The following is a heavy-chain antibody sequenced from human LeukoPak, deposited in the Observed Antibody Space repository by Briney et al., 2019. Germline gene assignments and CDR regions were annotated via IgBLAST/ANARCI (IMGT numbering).Heavy chain of an antibody. J-gene: IGHJ4*02. CDR1: GYTFTSYG. V-gene: IGHV1-18*01. D-gene: IGHD3-10*01. Sequence: ASVKVSCKASGYTFTSYGISWVRQAPGQGLEWMGWISANDGNTDYPRKLQGRVTMTTDTSTSTAYMELRSLRSDDTAVYYCARESHVTREDYWGQGTLVTVSS. CDR3: ARESHVTREDY. CDR2: ISANDGNT.